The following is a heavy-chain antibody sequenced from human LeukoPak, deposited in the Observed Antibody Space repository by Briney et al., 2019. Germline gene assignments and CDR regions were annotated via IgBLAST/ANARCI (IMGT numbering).Heavy chain of an antibody. CDR2: ISAYNGNR. V-gene: IGHV1-18*01. D-gene: IGHD1-26*01. CDR3: ARVIVGDEYNWFDP. Sequence: ASVKDSCKASGYTFTSYGISWVPQAPGQGLEWMGWISAYNGNRNYAQKLQGRVTMTTDTSTSTAYMELRSLRSDDTAVYYCARVIVGDEYNWFDPWGQGTLVTVSS. J-gene: IGHJ5*02. CDR1: GYTFTSYG.